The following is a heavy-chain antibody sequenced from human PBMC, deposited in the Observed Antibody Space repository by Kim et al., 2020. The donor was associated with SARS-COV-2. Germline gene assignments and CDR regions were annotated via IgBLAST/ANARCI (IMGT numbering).Heavy chain of an antibody. V-gene: IGHV4-61*02. CDR2: IYTSGST. J-gene: IGHJ3*02. CDR1: GGSISSGSYY. D-gene: IGHD1-26*01. CDR3: ASSGWELLRDAFDI. Sequence: SETLSLTCTVSGGSISSGSYYWSWIRQPAGKGLEWIGRIYTSGSTNYNSSLKRRATISVDTSKNQFSLKLSSVTAADTAVYYCASSGWELLRDAFDIWGQGTMVTVSS.